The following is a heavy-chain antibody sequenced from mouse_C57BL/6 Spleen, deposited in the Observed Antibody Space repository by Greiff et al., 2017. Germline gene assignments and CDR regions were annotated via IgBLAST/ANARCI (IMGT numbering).Heavy chain of an antibody. J-gene: IGHJ4*01. Sequence: EVKLMESGGGLVKPGGSLKLSCAASGFTFSDYGMHWVRQAPEKGLEWVAYISSGSSTIYYADTVKGRFTISRDNAKNTLFLQMTSLRSEDTAMYYCAREGLLKGYAMDYWGQGTSVTVSS. CDR1: GFTFSDYG. CDR3: AREGLLKGYAMDY. D-gene: IGHD2-3*01. V-gene: IGHV5-17*01. CDR2: ISSGSSTI.